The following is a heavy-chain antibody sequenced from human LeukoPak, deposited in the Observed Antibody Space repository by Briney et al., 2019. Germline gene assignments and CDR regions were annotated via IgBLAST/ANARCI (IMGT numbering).Heavy chain of an antibody. CDR2: ISYDGSNK. CDR1: GFTFSSYG. CDR3: ARHYFHGSGHGGY. J-gene: IGHJ4*02. V-gene: IGHV3-30*03. D-gene: IGHD2-15*01. Sequence: GGSLRLSCAASGFTFSSYGMHWVRQAPGKGLEWVAVISYDGSNKYYADSVKGRFTISRDNSKNTPYLQMNSLRVEDTAVYYCARHYFHGSGHGGYWGQGTLVTVSS.